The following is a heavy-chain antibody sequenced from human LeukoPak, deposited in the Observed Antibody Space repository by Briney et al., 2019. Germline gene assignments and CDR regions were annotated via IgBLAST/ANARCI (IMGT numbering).Heavy chain of an antibody. Sequence: PGGSLRLSCAASGFTFSSYGMHWVRQAPGKGLEWVAVIWYDGSNKYYADSVKGRFTISRDNSKNTLYLQMNSLRAEDTAVYYCANTKYSSSWYYFDYWGQGTLVTVSS. CDR3: ANTKYSSSWYYFDY. D-gene: IGHD6-13*01. J-gene: IGHJ4*02. V-gene: IGHV3-33*06. CDR1: GFTFSSYG. CDR2: IWYDGSNK.